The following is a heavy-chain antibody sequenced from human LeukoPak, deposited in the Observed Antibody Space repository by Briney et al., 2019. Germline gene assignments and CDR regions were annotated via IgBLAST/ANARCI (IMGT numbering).Heavy chain of an antibody. CDR3: VRDRDSSGLLNWFDP. CDR1: GFTFSSYS. Sequence: GGSLRLSCAASGFTFSSYSMNWVRQAPGKGLEWVSYISSSSSTIYYADSVKGRFTISRDNAKNSLYLQMNSLRAEDTAVYYCVRDRDSSGLLNWFDPWGQGTLVTVSS. V-gene: IGHV3-48*01. J-gene: IGHJ5*02. CDR2: ISSSSSTI. D-gene: IGHD6-19*01.